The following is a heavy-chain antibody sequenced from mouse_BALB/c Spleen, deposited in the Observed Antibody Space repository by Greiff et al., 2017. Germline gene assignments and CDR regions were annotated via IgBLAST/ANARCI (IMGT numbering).Heavy chain of an antibody. J-gene: IGHJ1*01. CDR1: GFSLTSYG. V-gene: IGHV2-2*02. Sequence: QVQLQQSGPGLVQPSQSLSITCTVSGFSLTSYGVHWVRQSPGKGLEWLGVIWSGGSTDYNAAFISRLSISKDNSKSQVFFKMNSLQANDTAIYYCARNCGYRSWYFDVWGAGTTVTVSS. D-gene: IGHD2-14*01. CDR3: ARNCGYRSWYFDV. CDR2: IWSGGST.